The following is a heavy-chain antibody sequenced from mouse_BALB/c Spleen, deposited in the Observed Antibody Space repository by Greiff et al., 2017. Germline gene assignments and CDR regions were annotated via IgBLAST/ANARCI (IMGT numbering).Heavy chain of an antibody. V-gene: IGHV5-4*02. Sequence: VQLKESGGGLVKPGGSLKLSCAASGFTFSDYYMYWVRQTPEKRLEWVATISDGGSYTYYPDSVKGRFTISRDNAKNNLYLQMSSLKSEDTAMYYCAREEDYYGLDYWGQGTTLTVSS. CDR3: AREEDYYGLDY. J-gene: IGHJ2*01. D-gene: IGHD1-2*01. CDR1: GFTFSDYY. CDR2: ISDGGSYT.